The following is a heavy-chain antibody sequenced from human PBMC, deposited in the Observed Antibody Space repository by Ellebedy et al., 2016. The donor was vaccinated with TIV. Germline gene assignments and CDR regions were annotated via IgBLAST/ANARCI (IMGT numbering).Heavy chain of an antibody. V-gene: IGHV4-34*01. CDR3: ARGTPFRVRSSWFYNWFDP. J-gene: IGHJ5*02. CDR2: INHSGST. CDR1: GGSFSGYY. Sequence: MPSETLSLTCAVYGGSFSGYYWSWIRQPPGKGLEWIGEINHSGSTNYNPSLKSRVTISVDTSKNQFSLKLSSVTAADTAVYYCARGTPFRVRSSWFYNWFDPWGQGTLVTVSS. D-gene: IGHD6-13*01.